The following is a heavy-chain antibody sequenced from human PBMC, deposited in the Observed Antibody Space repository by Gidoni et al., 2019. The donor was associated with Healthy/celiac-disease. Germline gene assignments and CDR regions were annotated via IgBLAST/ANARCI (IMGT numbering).Heavy chain of an antibody. CDR2: ISAYTGNT. D-gene: IGHD3-16*02. Sequence: QVQLVQSGAEVKKPGASVKVSCKASGYTFTSYGISWVRQAPGQGLEWMGWISAYTGNTNYAQKLQGRVTMTTDTSTSTAYMELRSLRSDDTAVYYCARDKYDYVWGSYQGNWFDPWGQGTLVTVSS. V-gene: IGHV1-18*01. CDR3: ARDKYDYVWGSYQGNWFDP. CDR1: GYTFTSYG. J-gene: IGHJ5*02.